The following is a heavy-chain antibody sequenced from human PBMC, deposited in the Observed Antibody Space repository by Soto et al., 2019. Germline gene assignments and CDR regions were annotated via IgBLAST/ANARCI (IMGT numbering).Heavy chain of an antibody. J-gene: IGHJ6*03. D-gene: IGHD3-16*01. CDR1: GGSINSYY. Sequence: QVQLQGSGPGLVHPSETLSFTCTVSGGSINSYYWNWIRQPPGKGLEWIGYVYYKGQTANNPSLKSRVTVSVDTSKNQFSLQLRSVTAADTAVYYCAAAREYDFIWTKYHIPDYFYYMDVWAEGTTVTVSS. V-gene: IGHV4-59*08. CDR3: AAAREYDFIWTKYHIPDYFYYMDV. CDR2: VYYKGQT.